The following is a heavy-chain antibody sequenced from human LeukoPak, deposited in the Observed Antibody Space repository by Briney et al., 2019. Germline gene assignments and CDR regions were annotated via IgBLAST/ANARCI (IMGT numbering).Heavy chain of an antibody. CDR1: GGSISSYY. V-gene: IGHV4-59*01. J-gene: IGHJ4*02. CDR3: ARLDSSGYYQSFDY. Sequence: PSETLSLTCTLSGGSISSYYWSWIRQPPGKGLEWIGYIYYSGSTNYNPSPKSRVTISVDTSKNQFSLKLSSVTAADTAVYYCARLDSSGYYQSFDYWGQGTLVTVST. D-gene: IGHD3-22*01. CDR2: IYYSGST.